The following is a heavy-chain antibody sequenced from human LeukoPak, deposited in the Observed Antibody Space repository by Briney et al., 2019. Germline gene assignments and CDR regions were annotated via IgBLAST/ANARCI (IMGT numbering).Heavy chain of an antibody. CDR2: INPNSGGT. Sequence: ASVTVSFKASGYRFTVYYMHWVRQAPGKGLEWMGWINPNSGGTHYAQKFLGRVTMTRDTSINTAYLEPSRLTSDDTALYYCATVYGDYVISDYWGQGTLVTVSS. D-gene: IGHD4-17*01. CDR3: ATVYGDYVISDY. J-gene: IGHJ4*02. CDR1: GYRFTVYY. V-gene: IGHV1-2*02.